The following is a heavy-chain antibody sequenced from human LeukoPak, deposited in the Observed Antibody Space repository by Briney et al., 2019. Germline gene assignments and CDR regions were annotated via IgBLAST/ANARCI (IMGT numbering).Heavy chain of an antibody. Sequence: GGSLRLSCAAYGFTFSSYSMNWVRQAPGKGLEWVSSISSSSSYIYYADSVKGRFTISRDNAKNSLYLQMNRLRAEDTAVYYCARVYRFGELGYYYGMDVWGHGTTVTVSS. CDR3: ARVYRFGELGYYYGMDV. J-gene: IGHJ6*02. V-gene: IGHV3-21*01. CDR2: ISSSSSYI. D-gene: IGHD3-10*01. CDR1: GFTFSSYS.